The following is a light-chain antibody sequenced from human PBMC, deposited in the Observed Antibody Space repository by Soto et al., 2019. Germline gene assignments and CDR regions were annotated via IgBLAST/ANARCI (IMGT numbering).Light chain of an antibody. CDR2: EGS. CDR1: SSDVGSYNL. Sequence: QSALTQPASVSGSPGQSITISCTGTSSDVGSYNLVSWYQQHPGKAPKLMIYEGSKRPSGVSNRFSGSKSGNTASLTVSGLQAEDEADYCCCSYAGSSTFGVVFGGGTQLTVL. V-gene: IGLV2-23*03. CDR3: CSYAGSSTFGVV. J-gene: IGLJ2*01.